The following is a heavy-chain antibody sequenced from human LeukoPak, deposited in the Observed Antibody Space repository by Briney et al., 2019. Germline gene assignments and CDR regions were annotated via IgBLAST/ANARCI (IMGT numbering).Heavy chain of an antibody. V-gene: IGHV1-18*01. Sequence: ASVTVSCTASGYTFTSYGISWVRQAPGQGLEWMGWISAYNGNTNYAQKLQGRVTMTIDTSTSTAYMELRSLRSDDTAVYYCAREGRYCTNGVCYKREDYWGQGTLVTVSS. D-gene: IGHD2-8*01. J-gene: IGHJ4*02. CDR3: AREGRYCTNGVCYKREDY. CDR1: GYTFTSYG. CDR2: ISAYNGNT.